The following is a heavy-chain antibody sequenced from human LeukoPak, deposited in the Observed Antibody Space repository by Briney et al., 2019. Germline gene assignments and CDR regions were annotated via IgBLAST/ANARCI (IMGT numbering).Heavy chain of an antibody. V-gene: IGHV4-61*02. D-gene: IGHD3-10*01. Sequence: SQTLSLTCAVSGGSISSGSYYWSWIRQPAGKGLEWIGRIFTSGSTNYNPSLKSRVTISVDTSKNQFSLKLSSVTAADTAVYYCAGGYYGSGSYYLHDYWGQGTLVTVSS. J-gene: IGHJ4*02. CDR2: IFTSGST. CDR3: AGGYYGSGSYYLHDY. CDR1: GGSISSGSYY.